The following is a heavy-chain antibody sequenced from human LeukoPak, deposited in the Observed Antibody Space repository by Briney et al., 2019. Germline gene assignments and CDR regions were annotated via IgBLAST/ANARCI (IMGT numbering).Heavy chain of an antibody. D-gene: IGHD3-10*01. J-gene: IGHJ4*02. Sequence: GGSLRLSCAASGFTFSDYYMSWIRQAPGKGLEWVSYISSSSSYTNYADSVKGRFTISRDNAKNSLYLQMNSLRAEDTAVYYCASVTMVRGVMRSGGPYYCDYWGQGTLVSVSS. V-gene: IGHV3-11*06. CDR3: ASVTMVRGVMRSGGPYYCDY. CDR1: GFTFSDYY. CDR2: ISSSSSYT.